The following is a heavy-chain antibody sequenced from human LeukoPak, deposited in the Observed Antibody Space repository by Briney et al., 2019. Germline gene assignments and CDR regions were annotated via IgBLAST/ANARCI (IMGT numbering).Heavy chain of an antibody. V-gene: IGHV3-21*01. CDR3: AREMRDGYNSIDY. J-gene: IGHJ4*02. D-gene: IGHD5-24*01. CDR1: GFTFTTYA. Sequence: GGSLRLSCVASGFTFTTYAMSWVRQAPGKGLEWVSSISSSSSYIYYADSVKGRFTISRDNAKNSLYLQMNSLRAEDTAVYYCAREMRDGYNSIDYWGQGTLVTVSS. CDR2: ISSSSSYI.